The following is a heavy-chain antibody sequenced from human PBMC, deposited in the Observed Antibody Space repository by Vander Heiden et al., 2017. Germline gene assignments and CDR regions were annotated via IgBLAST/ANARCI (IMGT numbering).Heavy chain of an antibody. V-gene: IGHV3-9*01. CDR1: GFTFDGLV. CDR2: ITWNSGSI. Sequence: EVQTVESGGGLVQPGRSLRLSFAASGFTFDGLVMHGVRQAPGNGREWGSGITWNSGSIAYVVSVKGRFTISRDNAKYSLYLQMNSPSVEDTAVYYCAEDMWWNSYYGMDV. D-gene: IGHD2-21*01. CDR3: AEDMWWNSYYGMDV. J-gene: IGHJ6*01.